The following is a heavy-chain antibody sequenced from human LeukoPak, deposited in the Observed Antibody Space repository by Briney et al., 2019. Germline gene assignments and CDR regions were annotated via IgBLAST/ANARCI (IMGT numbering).Heavy chain of an antibody. J-gene: IGHJ6*02. CDR3: AKGPAVADSFPHGMDV. V-gene: IGHV3-23*01. CDR1: GFTFSSYA. CDR2: ISGSGGST. Sequence: PGGSLRLSCAASGFTFSSYAMSWVRQAPGKGLEWVSAISGSGGSTYYADSVKGRFTMSSDNSKNTLYLQMNSLRAEDRAVYYCAKGPAVADSFPHGMDVWGQGTTVTVSS. D-gene: IGHD6-19*01.